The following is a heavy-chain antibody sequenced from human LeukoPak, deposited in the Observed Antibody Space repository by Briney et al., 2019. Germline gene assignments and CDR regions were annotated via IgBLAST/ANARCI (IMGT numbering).Heavy chain of an antibody. J-gene: IGHJ4*02. D-gene: IGHD1-20*01. Sequence: SETLSLTCTVSGGSISSYYWSWIRQPPGKGLEWIGYIYYSGSTNYNPSPKSRVTISVDTSKNQFSLKLSSVTAADTAVYYCARDRWLTGYFDYWGQGTLVTVSS. CDR3: ARDRWLTGYFDY. CDR1: GGSISSYY. V-gene: IGHV4-59*01. CDR2: IYYSGST.